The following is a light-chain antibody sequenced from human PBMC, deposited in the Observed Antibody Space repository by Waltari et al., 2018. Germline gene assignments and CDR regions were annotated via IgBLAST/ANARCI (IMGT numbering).Light chain of an antibody. CDR1: QSVRSY. CDR2: DAS. V-gene: IGKV3-11*01. Sequence: DILLTQSPVTLSVSPGERATLSCKASQSVRSYLAWYQQKPGQAPRLLIYDASNRASGIPARFSGSGSGTDFTLTISNVEPEDFAVYYCQQRHDWPLNFCGGTKLEIK. CDR3: QQRHDWPLN. J-gene: IGKJ4*01.